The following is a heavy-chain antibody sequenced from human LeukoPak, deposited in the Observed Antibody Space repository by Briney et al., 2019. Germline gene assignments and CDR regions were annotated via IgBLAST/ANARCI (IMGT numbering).Heavy chain of an antibody. D-gene: IGHD3-9*01. CDR3: ARVRSRSDILTGYSNFDY. CDR2: ISAYNGNT. J-gene: IGHJ4*02. CDR1: GYTFTSYG. Sequence: ASVKVSCKASGYTFTSYGISWVRQAPGQGLEWMGWISAYNGNTNYAQKLQGRVTMTTDTSTSTAYMELRSLRSDDTAVYYCARVRSRSDILTGYSNFDYWGQGTLVTVSS. V-gene: IGHV1-18*01.